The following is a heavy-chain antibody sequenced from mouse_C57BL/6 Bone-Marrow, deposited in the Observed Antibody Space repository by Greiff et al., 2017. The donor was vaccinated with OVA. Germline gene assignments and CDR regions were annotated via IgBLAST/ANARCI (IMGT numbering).Heavy chain of an antibody. CDR2: IWTGGGT. V-gene: IGHV2-9-1*01. D-gene: IGHD2-4*01. CDR3: ARKGGYYDYETYYAMDY. Sequence: VQLQQSGPGLVAPSQSLSITCTVSGFSLTSYAISWVRQPPGKGLEWLGVIWTGGGTNYNSALKSRLSISKDNSKSQVFLKMNSLQTDDTARYYCARKGGYYDYETYYAMDYWGQGTSVTVSS. CDR1: GFSLTSYA. J-gene: IGHJ4*01.